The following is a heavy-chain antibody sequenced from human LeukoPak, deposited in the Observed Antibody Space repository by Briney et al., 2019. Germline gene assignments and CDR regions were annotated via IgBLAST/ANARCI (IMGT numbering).Heavy chain of an antibody. CDR3: VRGPFNFDNY. V-gene: IGHV3-48*04. CDR1: GFTFSRYS. CDR2: MSSSGHKI. J-gene: IGHJ4*02. D-gene: IGHD3-9*01. Sequence: GGSLRLSCAASGFTFSRYSMNWVRQAPGKGLEWVAYMSSSGHKIQYADSVRGRFSISRDDAKNSLYLQMSSLRAEDSAVYYCVRGPFNFDNYWGQGTLVTVSS.